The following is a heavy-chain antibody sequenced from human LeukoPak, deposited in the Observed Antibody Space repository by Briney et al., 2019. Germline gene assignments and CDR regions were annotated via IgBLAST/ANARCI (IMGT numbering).Heavy chain of an antibody. CDR2: ISANGVRT. Sequence: GGSLRLSCAASGFTFNTYAMSWVRQAPGKGLEWVSLISANGVRTFYADSVKGRFIISRDNSKNTLYLQMDSLRAEDTAVYYCAKSNLWDGDLYDAYDVWGQGAMVTVSS. CDR3: AKSNLWDGDLYDAYDV. V-gene: IGHV3-23*01. CDR1: GFTFNTYA. D-gene: IGHD3-10*01. J-gene: IGHJ3*01.